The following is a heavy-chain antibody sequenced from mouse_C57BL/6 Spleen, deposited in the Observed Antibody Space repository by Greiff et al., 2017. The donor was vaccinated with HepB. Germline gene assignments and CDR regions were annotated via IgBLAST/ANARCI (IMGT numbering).Heavy chain of an antibody. V-gene: IGHV1-82*01. D-gene: IGHD2-1*01. J-gene: IGHJ2*01. CDR2: IYPGDGDP. CDR3: ALYGNYGFDY. Sequence: QVQLQQSGPELVKPGASVKISCKASGYAFSSSWMNWVKQRPGKGLGWIGRIYPGDGDPNYNGKFKGKATLTADKSSSTAYMQLSSLTSEDSAVYFCALYGNYGFDYWGQGTTLTVSS. CDR1: GYAFSSSW.